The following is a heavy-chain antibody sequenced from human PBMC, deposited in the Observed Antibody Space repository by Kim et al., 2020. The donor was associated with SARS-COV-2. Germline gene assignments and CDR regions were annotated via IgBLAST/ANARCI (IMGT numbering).Heavy chain of an antibody. Sequence: SETLSLTCTVSGGSISSDYWSWIRQPPGKGLEYIGCIYNSGNTNYHPSLKSRVSISADTSKNQFSLKLTSVTAADTAVYYCARSRWMDVWGQGTTVTVSS. CDR1: GGSISSDY. J-gene: IGHJ6*02. CDR3: ARSRWMDV. CDR2: IYNSGNT. V-gene: IGHV4-59*01.